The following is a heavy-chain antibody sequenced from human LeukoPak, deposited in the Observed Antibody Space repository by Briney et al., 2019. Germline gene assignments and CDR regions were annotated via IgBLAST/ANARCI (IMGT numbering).Heavy chain of an antibody. CDR1: GFTFNSYA. J-gene: IGHJ5*02. CDR3: GSGSHEGDWFDP. CDR2: ISYDGSNK. Sequence: QTGGSLRLSCAASGFTFNSYAMHWVRQAPGKGLEWVAVISYDGSNKYYADSVKGRFTISRDNSKNTLYLQMNSLRAEDTAVYYCGSGSHEGDWFDPWGQGTLVTVSS. D-gene: IGHD1-26*01. V-gene: IGHV3-30-3*01.